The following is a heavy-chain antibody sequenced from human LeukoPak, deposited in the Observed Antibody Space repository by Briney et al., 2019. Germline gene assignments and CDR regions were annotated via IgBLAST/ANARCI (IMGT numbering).Heavy chain of an antibody. J-gene: IGHJ4*02. CDR3: ARDLGHSGYDLYDY. CDR2: MKHDGNEK. Sequence: GGSLRLSCAASGFTFSNAWMNWVRQAPGKGLEWVANMKHDGNEKHYVDSVEGRFTISRDNAKSSLYLQMNNLRAEDTAVYYCARDLGHSGYDLYDYWGQGTLVTVSS. V-gene: IGHV3-7*01. D-gene: IGHD5-12*01. CDR1: GFTFSNAW.